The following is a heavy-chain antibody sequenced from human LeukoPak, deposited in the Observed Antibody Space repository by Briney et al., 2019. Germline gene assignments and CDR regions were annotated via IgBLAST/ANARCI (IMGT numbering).Heavy chain of an antibody. CDR3: AKDLVAAADTWNFDY. Sequence: GGSLRLSCTASGFTFSSYGRHWVRQAPGKGLEWMAVISYDGSNKYYADSVKGRFTISRDNSKNTLYLQMNSLRADDTAVYYCAKDLVAAADTWNFDYWGQGTLVTVSS. J-gene: IGHJ4*02. V-gene: IGHV3-30*18. CDR2: ISYDGSNK. CDR1: GFTFSSYG. D-gene: IGHD6-13*01.